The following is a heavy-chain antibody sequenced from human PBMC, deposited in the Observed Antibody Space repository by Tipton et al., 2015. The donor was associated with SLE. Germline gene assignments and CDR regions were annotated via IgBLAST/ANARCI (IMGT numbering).Heavy chain of an antibody. CDR3: ARESYGRYYFDY. Sequence: LRLSCTVSGGSISSYYWSWIRQPPGKGLEWIGYIYYSGSTNYNPSLKSRVTISVDTSKNQFSLKLSSVTAADTAVYYCARESYGRYYFDYWGQGTLVTVSS. V-gene: IGHV4-59*01. J-gene: IGHJ4*02. CDR1: GGSISSYY. CDR2: IYYSGST. D-gene: IGHD5-18*01.